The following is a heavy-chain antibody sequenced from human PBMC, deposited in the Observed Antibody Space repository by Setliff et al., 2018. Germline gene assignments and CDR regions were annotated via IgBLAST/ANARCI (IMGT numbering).Heavy chain of an antibody. CDR1: GFTFSTYT. D-gene: IGHD3-3*01. CDR3: AKVGIFGGGYFDF. J-gene: IGHJ4*01. CDR2: IDTSSGSTAI. V-gene: IGHV3-48*01. Sequence: PGGSLRLSCAASGFTFSTYTMNWVRQAPGKGLEWVSSIDTSSGSTAIYYADSVEGRFTISRDNAKNSLYLQMNSLRGEDTAVYYCAKVGIFGGGYFDFWGQGTLVTVSS.